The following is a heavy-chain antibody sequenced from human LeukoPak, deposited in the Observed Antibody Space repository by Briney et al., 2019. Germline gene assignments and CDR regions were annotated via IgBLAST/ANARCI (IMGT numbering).Heavy chain of an antibody. CDR2: IKQDGSEK. J-gene: IGHJ5*02. CDR3: ARGRYGTISRGWFDP. V-gene: IGHV3-7*01. CDR1: GFTFSSYW. Sequence: PGGSLRLSCAASGFTFSSYWMSWVRQAPGKGLEWVANIKQDGSEKYYVDSVKGRFTISRDNAKNSLYLQMNSLRAEDTAVYYCARGRYGTISRGWFDPWGQGTLVTVSS. D-gene: IGHD1-14*01.